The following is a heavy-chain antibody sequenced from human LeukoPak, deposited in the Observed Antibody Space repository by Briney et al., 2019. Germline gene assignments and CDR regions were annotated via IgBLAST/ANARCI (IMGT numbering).Heavy chain of an antibody. CDR2: FYRGGST. Sequence: GGSLRLSYAASGFTFSSYGMHWVRQAPGKGLEWVSIFYRGGSTYYAGSVKGRFTVSRDNSKNILYLQMNSLRAEDTAVYYCARSQDGSGSYFYYFYIDVWGKGTTV. V-gene: IGHV3-NL1*01. D-gene: IGHD3-10*01. CDR3: ARSQDGSGSYFYYFYIDV. CDR1: GFTFSSYG. J-gene: IGHJ6*03.